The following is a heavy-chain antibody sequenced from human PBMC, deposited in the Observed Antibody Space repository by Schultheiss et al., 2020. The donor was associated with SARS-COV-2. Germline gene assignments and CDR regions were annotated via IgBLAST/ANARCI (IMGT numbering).Heavy chain of an antibody. V-gene: IGHV1-69*13. Sequence: SVKVSCKASGYTFTGYYMHWVRQAPGQGLEWMGGIIPIFGTANYAQKFQGRVTITADESTSTAYMELSSLTSEDTAVYYCARDLPDYYDSSGYYYRGDWFDPWGQGTLVTVSS. CDR3: ARDLPDYYDSSGYYYRGDWFDP. CDR2: IIPIFGTA. D-gene: IGHD3-22*01. J-gene: IGHJ5*02. CDR1: GYTFTGYY.